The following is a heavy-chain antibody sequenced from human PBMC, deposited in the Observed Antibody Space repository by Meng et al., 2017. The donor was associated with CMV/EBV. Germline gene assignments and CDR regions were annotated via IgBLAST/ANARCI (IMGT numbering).Heavy chain of an antibody. CDR2: ISSSGSTI. CDR3: ARYEGRRSFDY. CDR1: GFTFSDYY. J-gene: IGHJ4*02. D-gene: IGHD2-8*01. Sequence: GESLKISCAASGFTFSDYYMSWIRQAPGKGLEWVSYISSSGSTIYYADSVKGRFTISRDNAKNSLYLQMNSLRAEDTAVYYCARYEGRRSFDYRGQGTLVTVSS. V-gene: IGHV3-11*01.